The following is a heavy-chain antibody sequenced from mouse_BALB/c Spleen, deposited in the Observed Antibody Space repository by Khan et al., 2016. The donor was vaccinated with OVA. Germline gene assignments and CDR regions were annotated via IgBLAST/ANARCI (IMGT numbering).Heavy chain of an antibody. CDR2: IYPGDGRT. J-gene: IGHJ2*01. V-gene: IGHV1S81*02. D-gene: IGHD2-10*01. CDR3: ARNAYFGNYCDY. CDR1: GYTFTNYW. Sequence: VQLHQSGAELVKPGASVRLSCKASGYTFTNYWIHWVSQRPGQGLEWIGEIYPGDGRTNFNEKFKSKATLTVDKSSSTSYMQLSSLTSGDSAVYYCARNAYFGNYCDYWGQGTTLTVSS.